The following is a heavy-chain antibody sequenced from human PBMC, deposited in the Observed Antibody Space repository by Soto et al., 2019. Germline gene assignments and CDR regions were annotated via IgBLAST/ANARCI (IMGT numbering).Heavy chain of an antibody. Sequence: PGGSLAVSCVTSVFTFSSYAMSWVRQAPGRGLEWVSAISGSGGSTYYADSVKGRFTISRDNSKNTLYLQMNRLRAEDTAVYYCATSVVPAAIHYYYYGMDVWGQGTTVTVSS. CDR1: VFTFSSYA. J-gene: IGHJ6*02. CDR2: ISGSGGST. CDR3: ATSVVPAAIHYYYYGMDV. V-gene: IGHV3-23*01. D-gene: IGHD2-2*01.